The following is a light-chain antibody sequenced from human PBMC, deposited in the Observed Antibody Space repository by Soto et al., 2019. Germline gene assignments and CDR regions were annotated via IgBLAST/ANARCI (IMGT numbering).Light chain of an antibody. CDR1: QSVSNY. CDR3: QHRYNWPQT. Sequence: EIVLTQSPAPLSLSPGERATLSCRASQSVSNYLAWYQQKPGQPPRLLIYDASKRATGIPARFSGIGSGTDFTLTVSSLEPEDVAVYYCQHRYNWPQTFGQGTKVEVK. V-gene: IGKV3-11*01. J-gene: IGKJ1*01. CDR2: DAS.